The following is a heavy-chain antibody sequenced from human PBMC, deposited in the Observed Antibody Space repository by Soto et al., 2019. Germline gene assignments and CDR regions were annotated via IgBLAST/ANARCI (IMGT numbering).Heavy chain of an antibody. CDR3: ARGRGYCGGDCYLIPYDY. CDR2: ISAYNGNT. Sequence: ASVKVSCKASGYTFTSYGISWVRQAPGQGLEWMGWISAYNGNTNYAQKLQGRVTMTTGTSTSTAYMELRSLRSDDTAVYYCARGRGYCGGDCYLIPYDYWRQGTLVTVSS. D-gene: IGHD2-21*02. V-gene: IGHV1-18*01. CDR1: GYTFTSYG. J-gene: IGHJ4*02.